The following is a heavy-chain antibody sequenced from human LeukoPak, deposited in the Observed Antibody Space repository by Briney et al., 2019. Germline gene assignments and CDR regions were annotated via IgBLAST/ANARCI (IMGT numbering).Heavy chain of an antibody. CDR1: GGTFSSYA. CDR3: ATGPGYCSGGSCYSDY. D-gene: IGHD2-15*01. Sequence: GASVKVSCKASGGTFSSYAISWVRQAPGQGLEWMGRIIPILGIANYAQKFQGRVTITADKSTSTAYMELSSLRSEDTAVYYCATGPGYCSGGSCYSDYWGQGTLVTVSS. V-gene: IGHV1-69*04. CDR2: IIPILGIA. J-gene: IGHJ4*02.